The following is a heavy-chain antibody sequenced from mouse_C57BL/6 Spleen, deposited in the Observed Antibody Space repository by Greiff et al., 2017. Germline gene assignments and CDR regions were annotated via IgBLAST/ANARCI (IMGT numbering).Heavy chain of an antibody. CDR1: GYTFTSYW. J-gene: IGHJ2*01. CDR2: IDPSDSYT. V-gene: IGHV1-69*01. D-gene: IGHD2-13*01. CDR3: ARSGDSHYFDY. Sequence: VQLQQPGAELVMPGASVKLSCKASGYTFTSYWMHWVKQRPGQGLEWIGEIDPSDSYTNYNQKFKGKSTLTVDKSSSTAYMQLSSLTSEDSAVYYCARSGDSHYFDYWGQGTTLTVSS.